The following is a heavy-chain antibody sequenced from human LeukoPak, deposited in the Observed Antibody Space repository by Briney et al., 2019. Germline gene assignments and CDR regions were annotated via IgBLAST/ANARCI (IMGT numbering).Heavy chain of an antibody. Sequence: GGSLRLSCAASGFTFSSFEMNWVRQAPGKGLEWVSYISTSGSTTYYADSVKGRFTISRDNAKNSLYLQMNSLRAEDTAVYYCARGYGSGSYSFDYWGQGTLVTVSS. D-gene: IGHD3-10*01. CDR3: ARGYGSGSYSFDY. V-gene: IGHV3-48*03. J-gene: IGHJ4*02. CDR2: ISTSGSTT. CDR1: GFTFSSFE.